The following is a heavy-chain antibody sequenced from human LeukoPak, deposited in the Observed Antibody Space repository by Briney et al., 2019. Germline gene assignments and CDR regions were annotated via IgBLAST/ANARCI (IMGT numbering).Heavy chain of an antibody. CDR2: IIPIFGTT. V-gene: IGHV1-69*13. Sequence: ASVKVSCKASGGTFTSYAISWVGQAPGQGGEGMGGIIPIFGTTNYAQNFQGRVTITADESTSTAYMELSSLRSEDTAVYYCARVVGATGAFDIWGQGTMVTVSS. D-gene: IGHD1-26*01. CDR3: ARVVGATGAFDI. CDR1: GGTFTSYA. J-gene: IGHJ3*02.